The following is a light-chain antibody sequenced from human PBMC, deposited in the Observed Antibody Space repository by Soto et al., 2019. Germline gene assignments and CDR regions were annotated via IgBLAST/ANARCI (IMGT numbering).Light chain of an antibody. J-gene: IGKJ2*01. CDR3: QQGHNWPLT. CDR2: GAS. CDR1: QSINSE. V-gene: IGKV3-15*01. Sequence: EIVMTQSPATLSLSPGERAALSCRASQSINSELVWYQQKPGQPPRLLIYGASTRATGVPARFTGSESGSEFTLTLSGLQSEDFAVYYCQQGHNWPLTFGQGTRLEI.